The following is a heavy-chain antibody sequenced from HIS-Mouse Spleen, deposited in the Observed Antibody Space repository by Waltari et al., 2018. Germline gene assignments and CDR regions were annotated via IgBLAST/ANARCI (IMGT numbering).Heavy chain of an antibody. Sequence: QVQLQQWGAGLLKPSETLSLTCAVYGGSFSGYYWSWIRQPPGKGLEWIGEINHSESTNYNPALKSRVTIAVDTSKNQCSLKLSAVTAADTAVYYCARGGVVVTHYGMDVWGQGTTVTVSS. J-gene: IGHJ6*02. V-gene: IGHV4-34*01. CDR1: GGSFSGYY. CDR2: INHSEST. D-gene: IGHD2-21*02. CDR3: ARGGVVVTHYGMDV.